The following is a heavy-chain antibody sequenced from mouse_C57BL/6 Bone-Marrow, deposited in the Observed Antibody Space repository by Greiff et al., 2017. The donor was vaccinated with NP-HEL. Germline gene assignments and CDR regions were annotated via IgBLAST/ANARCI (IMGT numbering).Heavy chain of an antibody. CDR1: GFNIKDDY. J-gene: IGHJ4*01. D-gene: IGHD3-2*02. CDR3: TLDSSGFHYAMDY. Sequence: VQLQQSGAELVRPGASVKLSCTASGFNIKDDYTHWVKQRPEQGLEWIGWIDPENGDTEYASKFQGKATITADTSSNTAYLQLSSLTSEDTAVYYCTLDSSGFHYAMDYWGQGTSVTVSS. V-gene: IGHV14-4*01. CDR2: IDPENGDT.